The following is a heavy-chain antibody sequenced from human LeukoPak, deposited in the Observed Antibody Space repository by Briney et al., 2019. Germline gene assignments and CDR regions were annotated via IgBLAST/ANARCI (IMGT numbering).Heavy chain of an antibody. V-gene: IGHV4-59*01. CDR2: IDYSGST. CDR3: ARAILSGYPDS. Sequence: SETLSLTCSVSGGSISTNYWTWIRHPPGRGLERIGYIDYSGSTNYNPSLKSRVTISLDTSKNQFFLKLSSVTAADTAVYYCARAILSGYPDSWGQGTLVIVFS. J-gene: IGHJ4*02. D-gene: IGHD3-3*01. CDR1: GGSISTNY.